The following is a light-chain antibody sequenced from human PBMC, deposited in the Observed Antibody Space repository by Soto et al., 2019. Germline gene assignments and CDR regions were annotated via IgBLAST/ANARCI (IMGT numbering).Light chain of an antibody. CDR1: QSVSSN. CDR2: GAS. V-gene: IGKV3-15*01. J-gene: IGKJ1*01. Sequence: IVMTHSPATLSVSAGEIATLSFRASQSVSSNLAWYQQKPGQAPRLLIYGASTRATGIPARFSGSGSGTEFTLTISSLQSEDFAVYYCQQYNNWPRTFGQGTKVDIK. CDR3: QQYNNWPRT.